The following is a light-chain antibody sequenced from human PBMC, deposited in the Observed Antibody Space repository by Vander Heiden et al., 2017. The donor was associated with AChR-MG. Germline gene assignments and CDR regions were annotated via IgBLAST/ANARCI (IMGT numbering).Light chain of an antibody. V-gene: IGLV3-19*01. J-gene: IGLJ3*02. Sequence: SSELTQAPAVSVALGQTVRITCPGDSLRSYYASWYQQKPGQAPVLVIYGKNNRPSGIPDRFSGSSSGNTASLTITGAQAEDEADYYCNSRDSSGNHLRVFGGGTKLTVL. CDR1: SLRSYY. CDR2: GKN. CDR3: NSRDSSGNHLRV.